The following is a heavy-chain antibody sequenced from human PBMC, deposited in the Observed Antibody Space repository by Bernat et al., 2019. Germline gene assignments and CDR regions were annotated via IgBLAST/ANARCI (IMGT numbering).Heavy chain of an antibody. D-gene: IGHD2-15*01. CDR3: TTETVDFEEDSGGFDY. CDR2: NTSKTTGGTT. V-gene: IGHV3-15*01. Sequence: EVYLVESGGDLVRPGGSLRLSCEASGFIYTDAWMTWVRQAPGKGLEWVGRNTSKTTGGTTAYAAPVKGRFSISIDDSKNTLYLQLNSLKTEDTAVYYCTTETVDFEEDSGGFDYWGQGTLVTVSS. CDR1: GFIYTDAW. J-gene: IGHJ4*02.